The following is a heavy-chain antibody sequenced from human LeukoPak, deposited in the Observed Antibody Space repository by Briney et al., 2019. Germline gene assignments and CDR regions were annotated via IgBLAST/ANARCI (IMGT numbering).Heavy chain of an antibody. V-gene: IGHV1-69*13. CDR3: ARRLWFGEFPFDY. CDR2: IIPIFGTA. D-gene: IGHD3-10*01. J-gene: IGHJ4*02. CDR1: GGTFSSYA. Sequence: ASVKVSCKASGGTFSSYAISWVRQAPGQGLEWMGGIIPIFGTANYAQKFQGRVTITADESTSTAYMELSSLRSEDTAAYYCARRLWFGEFPFDYWGQGTLVTVSS.